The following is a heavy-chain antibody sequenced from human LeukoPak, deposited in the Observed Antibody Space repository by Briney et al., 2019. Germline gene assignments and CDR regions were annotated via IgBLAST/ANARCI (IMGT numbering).Heavy chain of an antibody. V-gene: IGHV3-30*02. Sequence: GGSLRLSCAASGFTFSYYGMHWVRQARGKGLEWVAFIRYDESKKFYGDSVKGRFTISRDNSKNTLYLQMNSLRTEDTAVYYCAKSHLPNAYSGTYYCDYWGQGTLVTVSS. CDR1: GFTFSYYG. J-gene: IGHJ4*02. CDR2: IRYDESKK. CDR3: AKSHLPNAYSGTYYCDY. D-gene: IGHD1-26*01.